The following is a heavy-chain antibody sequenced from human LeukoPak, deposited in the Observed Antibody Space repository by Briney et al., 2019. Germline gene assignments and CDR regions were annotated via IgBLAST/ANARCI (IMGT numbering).Heavy chain of an antibody. V-gene: IGHV3-33*01. CDR2: IWYDGSNK. Sequence: PGGSLRLSCAASGFTFSSYGMHWVRQAPGKGLDWVAVIWYDGSNKYYADSVKGRFTISRDNSKNTIYLQRNSLRAEDTAVYYCARDNNVWFGELLSPGYYGMDVWGQGTTVTVSS. CDR1: GFTFSSYG. D-gene: IGHD3-10*01. J-gene: IGHJ6*02. CDR3: ARDNNVWFGELLSPGYYGMDV.